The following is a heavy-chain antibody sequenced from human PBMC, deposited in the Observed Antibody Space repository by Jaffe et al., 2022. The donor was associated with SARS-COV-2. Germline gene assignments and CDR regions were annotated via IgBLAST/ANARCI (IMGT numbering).Heavy chain of an antibody. Sequence: QVQLVQSGAEVKKPGASVKVSCKASGYTFTSYGISWVRQAPGQGLEWMGWISAYNGNTNYAQKLQGRVTMTTDTSTSTAYMELRSLRSDDTAVYYCARDFLLITMVRGGVFDIWGQGTMVTVSS. J-gene: IGHJ3*02. D-gene: IGHD3-10*01. CDR3: ARDFLLITMVRGGVFDI. CDR1: GYTFTSYG. CDR2: ISAYNGNT. V-gene: IGHV1-18*01.